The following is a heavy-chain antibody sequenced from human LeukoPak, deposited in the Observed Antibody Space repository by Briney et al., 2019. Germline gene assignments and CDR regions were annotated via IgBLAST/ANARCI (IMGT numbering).Heavy chain of an antibody. D-gene: IGHD1-26*01. V-gene: IGHV3-66*02. CDR3: ARDRGGSYNFDY. CDR1: GFTVSSNY. Sequence: PGGSLRLSCAASGFTVSSNYMSWVRQAPGKGLEWVSVIYSGGSTYYSDSVKGRFTISRDNSKNTLYLQMNSLRAEDTAVYYCARDRGGSYNFDYWGQGTLVTVSS. CDR2: IYSGGST. J-gene: IGHJ4*02.